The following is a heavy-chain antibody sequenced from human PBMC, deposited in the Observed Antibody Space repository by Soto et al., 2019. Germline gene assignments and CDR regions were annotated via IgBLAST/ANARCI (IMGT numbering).Heavy chain of an antibody. D-gene: IGHD6-19*01. CDR2: VSGGGGST. V-gene: IGHV3-23*01. J-gene: IGHJ3*01. CDR1: GFTFSSYA. CDR3: AKAVAVTGVRTRAFDF. Sequence: EVQLLESGGGLVQPGGSLRLSCAASGFTFSSYAMSWVRQAPGKGLEWVSGVSGGGGSTYYADSVKGRFNMSRDNSKNTLHLQMTGPRAEDTAVYYCAKAVAVTGVRTRAFDFWGQGTMVTVSS.